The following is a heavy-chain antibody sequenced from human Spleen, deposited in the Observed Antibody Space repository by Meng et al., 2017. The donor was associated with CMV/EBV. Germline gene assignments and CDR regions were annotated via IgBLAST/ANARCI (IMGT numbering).Heavy chain of an antibody. V-gene: IGHV1-2*02. D-gene: IGHD2-15*01. Sequence: ASVKVSCKASGYTFTGYYMHWVRQAPGQGLEWMGWINPNSGGTNYAQKFQGRITMTGDTSITTAYMELSRLTSDDMAVYHCARVKRYCTGGTCSSTGYYGMDVWGQGTTVTVSS. J-gene: IGHJ6*02. CDR1: GYTFTGYY. CDR3: ARVKRYCTGGTCSSTGYYGMDV. CDR2: INPNSGGT.